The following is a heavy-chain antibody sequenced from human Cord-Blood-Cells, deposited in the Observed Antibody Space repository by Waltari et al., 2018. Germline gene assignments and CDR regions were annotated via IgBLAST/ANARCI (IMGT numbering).Heavy chain of an antibody. V-gene: IGHV1-46*01. Sequence: QVQLVQSGAEVKKPGASVKVSCKASGYTFTSYYMHWVRQAPGQGLEWMGIINPSGGSTSYAQKFQGRVTMTRDTSTSTVYMELSSLRSEDTAVYYCARDNSFLDYSNYYYYYGMDVWGQGTTVTVSS. CDR1: GYTFTSYY. CDR2: INPSGGST. D-gene: IGHD4-4*01. J-gene: IGHJ6*02. CDR3: ARDNSFLDYSNYYYYYGMDV.